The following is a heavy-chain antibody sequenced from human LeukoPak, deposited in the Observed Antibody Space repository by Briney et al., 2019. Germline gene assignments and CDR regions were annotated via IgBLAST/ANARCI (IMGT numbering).Heavy chain of an antibody. CDR1: GFTVSSNY. J-gene: IGHJ4*02. CDR2: IYSDGST. Sequence: GGSLRLSCAASGFTVSSNYMTWVRQAPGKGLEWVSVIYSDGSTYSADSVKGRFTISRDNPKNTLYLQMNSLRAEDTAVYCCARETLAGFDYWGQGTLVTVSS. CDR3: ARETLAGFDY. D-gene: IGHD6-19*01. V-gene: IGHV3-53*01.